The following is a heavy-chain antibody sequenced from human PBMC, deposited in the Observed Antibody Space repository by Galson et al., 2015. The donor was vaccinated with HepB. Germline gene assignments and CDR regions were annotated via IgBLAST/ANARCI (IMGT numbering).Heavy chain of an antibody. CDR2: FDPEDGET. Sequence: SVKVSCKVSGYTLTELSVHWVRQAPGKGLEWMGGFDPEDGETIYAQKFQGRVTMTEDTSTDTAYMELSSLRSEDTAVYYCATDRRGYCSGGSCYNYYYGMDVWGQGTTVTVSS. CDR1: GYTLTELS. J-gene: IGHJ6*02. D-gene: IGHD2-15*01. V-gene: IGHV1-24*01. CDR3: ATDRRGYCSGGSCYNYYYGMDV.